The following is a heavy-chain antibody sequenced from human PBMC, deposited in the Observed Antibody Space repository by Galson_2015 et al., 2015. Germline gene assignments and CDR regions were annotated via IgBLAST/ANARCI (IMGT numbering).Heavy chain of an antibody. J-gene: IGHJ3*02. CDR2: VYSGDGDT. CDR3: ARRYYYDSSCYFHAFDI. CDR1: GYSFTSYW. Sequence: SGAEVKKPGESLKISCKGSGYSFTSYWRGWGGKMPGKGLEWMGIVYSGDGDTRYSPSFNGQVTISTDKTISTAYLQCSSLKASDTAKYYCARRYYYDSSCYFHAFDIWGQGTMVTVSS. V-gene: IGHV5-51*01. D-gene: IGHD3-22*01.